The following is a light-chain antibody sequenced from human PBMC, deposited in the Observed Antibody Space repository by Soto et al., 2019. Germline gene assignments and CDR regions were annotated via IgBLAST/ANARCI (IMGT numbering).Light chain of an antibody. Sequence: EIVLTQSPGTLSLSPGERATLSCRASQSVSSSYLAWYQQKPGQAPMLLIYGASSRATGIPDRFSGSGSGTDFTLTISRLEPEDFAVYYCQQYGISPPYTFGQGTKLEIK. J-gene: IGKJ2*01. CDR2: GAS. CDR1: QSVSSSY. V-gene: IGKV3-20*01. CDR3: QQYGISPPYT.